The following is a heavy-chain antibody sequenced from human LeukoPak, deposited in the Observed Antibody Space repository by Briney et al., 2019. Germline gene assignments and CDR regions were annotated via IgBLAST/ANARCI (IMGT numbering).Heavy chain of an antibody. CDR3: AKGVGTSGSYYLYYFDY. J-gene: IGHJ4*02. V-gene: IGHV3-53*01. Sequence: GGSLRLSCAASGFTVSSNYMSWVRQAPGKGLEWVSVIYSGGSTYYADSVKGRFTISRDNSKNTLYLQMNSLRAEDTAVYYCAKGVGTSGSYYLYYFDYWGQGTLVTVSS. D-gene: IGHD3-10*01. CDR1: GFTVSSNY. CDR2: IYSGGST.